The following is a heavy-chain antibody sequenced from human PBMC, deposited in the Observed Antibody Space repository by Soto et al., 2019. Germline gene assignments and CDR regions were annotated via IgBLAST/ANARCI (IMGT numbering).Heavy chain of an antibody. J-gene: IGHJ5*02. D-gene: IGHD3-16*01. CDR3: AKVGVHSWCAP. CDR1: GFTFSSYG. V-gene: IGHV3-30*18. Sequence: SGGGVVQPGRSLRLSCAASGFTFSSYGMHWVRQAPRKGLARVAVISYDGCNKYYADSVKGRVTISSDNSKNTVYLQMNSLRAEDAAVYYGAKVGVHSWCAPWGQGTLVTVSS. CDR2: ISYDGCNK.